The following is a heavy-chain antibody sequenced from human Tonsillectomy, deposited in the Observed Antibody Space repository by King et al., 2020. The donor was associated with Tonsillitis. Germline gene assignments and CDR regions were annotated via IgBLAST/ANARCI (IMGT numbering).Heavy chain of an antibody. Sequence: VQLVQSGGGLVQPGGSLRLSCAASGFTFSSYAMNWVRQAPGKGLEWVSAISGSGGSTYYADSVKGRFSISRDNSKNTRYLQMKSLRAEDTAVYYCAKDRRVGIAVTGSFDYWGQGTLVTVSS. J-gene: IGHJ4*02. V-gene: IGHV3-23*04. D-gene: IGHD6-19*01. CDR2: ISGSGGST. CDR1: GFTFSSYA. CDR3: AKDRRVGIAVTGSFDY.